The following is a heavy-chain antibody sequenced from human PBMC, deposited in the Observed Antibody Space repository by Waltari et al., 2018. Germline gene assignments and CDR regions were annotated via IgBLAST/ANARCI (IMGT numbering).Heavy chain of an antibody. J-gene: IGHJ2*01. Sequence: QVQLEESGPGLVKPSETLSLTCTISGGSITNQYWSWIRQPPGKGLECIGHIFYTGSTTYSPSLERRVTISLYRSKNQFSLRLTSVTAADTAIYYCARDPGVVTPWYFDLWGRGTLVTVSS. CDR2: IFYTGST. CDR1: GGSITNQY. D-gene: IGHD3-22*01. V-gene: IGHV4-59*11. CDR3: ARDPGVVTPWYFDL.